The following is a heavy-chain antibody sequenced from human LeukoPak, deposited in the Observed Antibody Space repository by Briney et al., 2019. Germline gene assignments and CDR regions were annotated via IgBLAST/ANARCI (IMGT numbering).Heavy chain of an antibody. CDR3: ARDWSESTGWFYFDY. D-gene: IGHD6-19*01. J-gene: IGHJ4*02. CDR2: IIPIFGTA. V-gene: IGHV1-69*06. Sequence: SVKVSCEASGYIFTDYYMHWVRQAPGQGLEWMGRIIPIFGTANYARKFQGRVTITADKSTSTAYMELSSLRSADTAVYYCARDWSESTGWFYFDYWGQGTLVTVSS. CDR1: GYIFTDYY.